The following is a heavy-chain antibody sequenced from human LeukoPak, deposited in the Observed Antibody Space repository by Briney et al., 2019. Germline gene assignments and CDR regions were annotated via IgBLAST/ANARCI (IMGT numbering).Heavy chain of an antibody. CDR3: ARAPPDIVVVPAARGY. CDR1: GGSISSSSYY. V-gene: IGHV4-39*07. J-gene: IGHJ4*02. D-gene: IGHD2-2*01. CDR2: IYYSGST. Sequence: PSETLSLTCTVSGGSISSSSYYWGWLRQPPGKGLEWLGSIYYSGSTYYNPSLKSRVTISVDTSKNQFSLKLSSVTAADTAVYYCARAPPDIVVVPAARGYWGQGTLVTVSS.